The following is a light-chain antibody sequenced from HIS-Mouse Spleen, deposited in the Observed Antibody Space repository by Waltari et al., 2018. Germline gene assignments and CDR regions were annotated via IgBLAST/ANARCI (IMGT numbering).Light chain of an antibody. CDR1: SLRSYY. J-gene: IGLJ3*02. CDR3: NSRDSSGNHLV. V-gene: IGLV3-19*01. Sequence: SSELTQDPAVSVALGQTVRITCQGDSLRSYYESWYQQKPGQAPVIVIYGKNNRPSGIPDRFSGSSSGNTASLTITGAQAEDEADYYCNSRDSSGNHLVFGGGTKLTVL. CDR2: GKN.